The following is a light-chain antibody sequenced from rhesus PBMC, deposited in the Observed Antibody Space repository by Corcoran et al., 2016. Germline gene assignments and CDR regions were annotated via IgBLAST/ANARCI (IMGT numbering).Light chain of an antibody. CDR1: QGISSY. V-gene: IGKV1-28*01. CDR2: AAS. Sequence: DIQMTQSPSSLSASVGDTVTITCRASQGISSYLNWFQQQPGKAPKLLIYAASSLESGVPSRFSGSGSGTEVTLTISSLQPEDFAAYYCLQHNSYPYSFGHGTKVEIK. CDR3: LQHNSYPYS. J-gene: IGKJ2*01.